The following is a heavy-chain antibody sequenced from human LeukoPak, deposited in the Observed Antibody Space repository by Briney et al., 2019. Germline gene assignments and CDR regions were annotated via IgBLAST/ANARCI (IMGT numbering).Heavy chain of an antibody. V-gene: IGHV3-64*01. CDR2: ISSNGSST. D-gene: IGHD2-21*01. CDR1: GFTLSSYA. Sequence: PGGSLRLSCAASGFTLSSYAMHWVRQAPGKGLEYVSAISSNGSSTYYANSVKGRFTISRDSSKNTLYLQMGSLKAEDMAVYYCARDLGAEGDSKNWGQGTLVTVSS. J-gene: IGHJ4*02. CDR3: ARDLGAEGDSKN.